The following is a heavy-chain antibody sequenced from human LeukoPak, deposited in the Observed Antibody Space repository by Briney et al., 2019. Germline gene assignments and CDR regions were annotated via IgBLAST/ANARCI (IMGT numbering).Heavy chain of an antibody. CDR2: ISAYNGNT. CDR1: GYTFTSYG. J-gene: IGHJ4*02. Sequence: ASVKVSCKASGYTFTSYGISWVRQAPGQGLEWMGWISAYNGNTNYAQKLQGRVTITRDSSANIVYMDVSSLTSEDTAVYYCARGIWSATRVDYYLDNWGRGTLVTVSS. CDR3: ARGIWSATRVDYYLDN. V-gene: IGHV1-18*01. D-gene: IGHD5-24*01.